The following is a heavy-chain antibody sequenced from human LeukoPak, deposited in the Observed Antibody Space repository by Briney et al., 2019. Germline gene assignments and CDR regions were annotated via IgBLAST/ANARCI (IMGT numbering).Heavy chain of an antibody. CDR2: VSGSGGST. D-gene: IGHD5-12*01. Sequence: GGSLRLSCAASGFTFSSSAMSWVRQAPGKGLEWVSGVSGSGGSTYYADSVKGRFTISRDNSKNTLYLQMNSLRAEDTAIYYCAKPHANSGYDWGFFDYWGQGTLVTVSS. CDR1: GFTFSSSA. J-gene: IGHJ4*02. CDR3: AKPHANSGYDWGFFDY. V-gene: IGHV3-23*01.